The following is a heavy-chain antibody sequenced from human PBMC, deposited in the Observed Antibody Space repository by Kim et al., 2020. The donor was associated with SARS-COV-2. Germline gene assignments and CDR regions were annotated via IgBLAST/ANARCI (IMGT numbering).Heavy chain of an antibody. D-gene: IGHD2-21*02. Sequence: GGSLRLSCAASGFTFSRHGMHRVRQAPGKGPEWVAVIWYDGNNKYYADSVKGRFTISRDNSKNTLYLQMNSLRVEDTAVYYCARDVGEVTASDYFDYWGQGTPVTVSS. CDR3: ARDVGEVTASDYFDY. CDR2: IWYDGNNK. CDR1: GFTFSRHG. J-gene: IGHJ4*02. V-gene: IGHV3-33*01.